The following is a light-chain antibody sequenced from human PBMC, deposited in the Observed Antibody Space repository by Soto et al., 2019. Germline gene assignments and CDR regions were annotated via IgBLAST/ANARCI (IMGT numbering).Light chain of an antibody. Sequence: EIVLTQSPGTLSLSPGERATLSCRASQSVSSSYLAWYQQKPGQAPRLLIYGASSRATGIPDRFSGSGSGTDFTLTISRLEPEDFAVYYCQQYGSSPLITFGQVTRLEI. V-gene: IGKV3-20*01. J-gene: IGKJ5*01. CDR1: QSVSSSY. CDR2: GAS. CDR3: QQYGSSPLIT.